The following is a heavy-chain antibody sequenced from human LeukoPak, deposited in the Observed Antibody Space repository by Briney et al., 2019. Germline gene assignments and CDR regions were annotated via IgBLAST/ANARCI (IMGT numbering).Heavy chain of an antibody. CDR3: ARAKEWLSDYYYYYMDV. J-gene: IGHJ6*03. CDR2: ISYDGSDK. D-gene: IGHD3-3*01. V-gene: IGHV3-30*03. CDR1: GFTFSSYG. Sequence: GGSLRLSCAASGFTFSSYGMHWVRQAPGKGLEWVAVISYDGSDKYYADSVKGRFTISRDNSKNTLYLQMNSLRAEDTAVYYCARAKEWLSDYYYYYMDVWGKGTTVTVSS.